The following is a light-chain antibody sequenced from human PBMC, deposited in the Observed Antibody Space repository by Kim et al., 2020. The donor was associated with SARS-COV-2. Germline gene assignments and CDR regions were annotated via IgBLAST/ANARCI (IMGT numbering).Light chain of an antibody. CDR1: SSDVGGYNS. CDR3: SSYAGSNGVV. CDR2: DVS. V-gene: IGLV2-8*01. J-gene: IGLJ2*01. Sequence: QSALTQPPSASGSPGQSVTISCTGTSSDVGGYNSVSWYQQYPGKAPKFLIYDVSKRPSGVPDRFSGSKSGNTASLTVSGLQADDEADYYCSSYAGSNGVVFGGGTQLTVL.